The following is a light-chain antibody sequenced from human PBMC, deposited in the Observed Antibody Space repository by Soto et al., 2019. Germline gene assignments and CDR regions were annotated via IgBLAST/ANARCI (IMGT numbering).Light chain of an antibody. Sequence: EIVLTQSPGTLSLSPGERATLSCRASQSVTSSTYLAWYQQKPGQAPRILIYAASSRATGIPDRFSGSGSGTDFSLTISRLVPEDFALYYCQQYGSSLGLTFGGGTKVEIK. CDR1: QSVTSSTY. CDR2: AAS. V-gene: IGKV3-20*01. CDR3: QQYGSSLGLT. J-gene: IGKJ4*01.